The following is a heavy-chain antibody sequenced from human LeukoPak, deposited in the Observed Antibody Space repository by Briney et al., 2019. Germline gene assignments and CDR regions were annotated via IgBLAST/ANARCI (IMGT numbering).Heavy chain of an antibody. Sequence: GGALRLSCVASGFSLSGYIMNWVRATLGRGLGWVSSISSSSSYIYYADSVKGRFTISRDNAKNSLYLQMNSLRAEDTAVYYCARDLTAMADFDYWGQGTLVTVSS. CDR1: GFSLSGYI. D-gene: IGHD5-18*01. J-gene: IGHJ4*02. CDR2: ISSSSSYI. V-gene: IGHV3-21*01. CDR3: ARDLTAMADFDY.